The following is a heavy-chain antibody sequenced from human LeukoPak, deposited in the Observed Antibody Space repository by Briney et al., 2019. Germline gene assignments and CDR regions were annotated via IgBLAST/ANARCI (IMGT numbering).Heavy chain of an antibody. Sequence: GASVKVSCKASGYTFTSYGISWVRQAPGQGLEWMGWISAYNGNTNYAQKLQGRVTMTTDTSTSTAYMELRSLRSDDTAVYYCARVGGGMVRGYNWFDPWGQGTLVTVSS. CDR1: GYTFTSYG. CDR2: ISAYNGNT. J-gene: IGHJ5*02. D-gene: IGHD3-10*01. V-gene: IGHV1-18*01. CDR3: ARVGGGMVRGYNWFDP.